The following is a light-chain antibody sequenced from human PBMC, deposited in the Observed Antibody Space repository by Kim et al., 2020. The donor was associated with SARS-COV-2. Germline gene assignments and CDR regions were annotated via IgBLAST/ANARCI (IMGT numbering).Light chain of an antibody. CDR1: QPKLRAGYS. J-gene: IGLJ1*01. CDR3: QSYDSSLSAYV. V-gene: IGLV1-40*01. CDR2: GNR. Sequence: VPLSRPGGQPKLRAGYSLTWLQPLPGTSPQLLLHGNRHRPPGVPYRIPGSKSGTSASLAITGLQAEDEADYYCQSYDSSLSAYVFGTGTKVTVL.